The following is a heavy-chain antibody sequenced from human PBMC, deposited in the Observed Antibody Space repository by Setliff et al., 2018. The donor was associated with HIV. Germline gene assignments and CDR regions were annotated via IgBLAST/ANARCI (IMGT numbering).Heavy chain of an antibody. V-gene: IGHV1-46*01. CDR3: ARDVYYYFYMDV. CDR1: GYTFTSYY. J-gene: IGHJ6*03. Sequence: ASVKVSCKASGYTFTSYYIHWVRQAPGQGLEWMGRINPSGGSTSYAQKFQGRVTMTRDTSTSTVYMELSSLRSEDTAVYYCARDVYYYFYMDVWGKGTTVTVSS. CDR2: INPSGGST.